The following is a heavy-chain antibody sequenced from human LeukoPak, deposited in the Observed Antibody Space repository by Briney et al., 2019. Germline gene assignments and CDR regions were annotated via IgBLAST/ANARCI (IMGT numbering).Heavy chain of an antibody. CDR2: IYYGGST. CDR3: AREAITMVRGVIKFDY. Sequence: PSETLSLTCAVSGGSINSSSYYWGWIRQPPGKGLEWIGSIYYGGSTYYNPSLKSRVTISVDMSKNQFSLKLSSVTAADAAVYYCAREAITMVRGVIKFDYWGQGTLVTVSS. D-gene: IGHD3-10*01. J-gene: IGHJ4*02. V-gene: IGHV4-39*07. CDR1: GGSINSSSYY.